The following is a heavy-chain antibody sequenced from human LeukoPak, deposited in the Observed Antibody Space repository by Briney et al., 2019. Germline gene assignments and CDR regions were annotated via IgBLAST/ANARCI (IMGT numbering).Heavy chain of an antibody. Sequence: SETLSLTCAVYGGSFSGYYWSWIRQPPGKGLGWIGEINHSGSTNYNPSLKSRVTISVHTSKNQFSLKLSSVTAADTAVYYCATQPVAGYFDYWGQGTLVTVSS. CDR3: ATQPVAGYFDY. D-gene: IGHD6-19*01. CDR1: GGSFSGYY. V-gene: IGHV4-34*01. CDR2: INHSGST. J-gene: IGHJ4*02.